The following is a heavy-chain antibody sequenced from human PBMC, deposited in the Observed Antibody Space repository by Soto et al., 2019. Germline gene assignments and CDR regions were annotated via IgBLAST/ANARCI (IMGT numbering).Heavy chain of an antibody. D-gene: IGHD5-18*01. CDR2: IYSSEII. J-gene: IGHJ4*02. CDR1: GVSISSFY. CDR3: ATVSYVGGTDY. Sequence: QVQLQESGPGLVKASETLSLTCTVSGVSISSFYWSWIRQPAGKGLEWIGRIYSSEIINYNPSLKSRVTMSLDTSTNQFSLKLSSVTAADTAVYFCATVSYVGGTDYWGQGTLVTVSS. V-gene: IGHV4-4*07.